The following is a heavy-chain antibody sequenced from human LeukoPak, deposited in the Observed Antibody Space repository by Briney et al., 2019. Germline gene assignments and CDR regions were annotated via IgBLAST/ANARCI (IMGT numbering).Heavy chain of an antibody. V-gene: IGHV1-69*04. D-gene: IGHD2-21*02. J-gene: IGHJ6*02. CDR2: IIPMVAIP. CDR1: GGTFSSHA. CDR3: AAPNVAVTANHYYYGMDV. Sequence: SVKVSCKASGGTFSSHAINWVRQAPGQGLEWMGRIIPMVAIPKYAQKFQDRVTMTADKPTSTVYMELVSLRSDGTAVYYCAAPNVAVTANHYYYGMDVWGQGTTVTVSS.